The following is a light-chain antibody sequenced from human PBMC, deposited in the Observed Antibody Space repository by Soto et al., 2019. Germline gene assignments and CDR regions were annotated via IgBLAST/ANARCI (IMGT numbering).Light chain of an antibody. CDR1: QDISNY. CDR3: QQYDNLPPYT. J-gene: IGKJ2*01. V-gene: IGKV1-33*01. CDR2: DAS. Sequence: DIEMTQSPSSLSAYVGDRVTITCQASQDISNYLNWYQQKPGKAPKLLIYDASNLETGVPSRFSGSGSGTDFTFTISSLQPEDIATYYCQQYDNLPPYTFGQGTKLEIK.